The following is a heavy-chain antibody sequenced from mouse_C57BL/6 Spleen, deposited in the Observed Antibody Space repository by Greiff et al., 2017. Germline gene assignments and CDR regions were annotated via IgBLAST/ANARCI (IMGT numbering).Heavy chain of an antibody. CDR2: IYPGSGNT. D-gene: IGHD2-3*01. J-gene: IGHJ2*01. V-gene: IGHV1-66*01. Sequence: QVQLQQPGPELVKPGASVKISCKASGYSFTSYYIHWVKQRPGQGLEWIGWIYPGSGNTKYNEKFKGKSTLTADTSSSTAYMQLSSLTSEDSAVYYCADGYYHYWGQGTTLTVSS. CDR3: ADGYYHY. CDR1: GYSFTSYY.